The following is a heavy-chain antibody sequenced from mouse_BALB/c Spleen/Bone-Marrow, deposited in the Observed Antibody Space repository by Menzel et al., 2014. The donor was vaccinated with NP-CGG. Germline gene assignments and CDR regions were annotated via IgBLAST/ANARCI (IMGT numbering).Heavy chain of an antibody. J-gene: IGHJ2*01. V-gene: IGHV1-67*01. D-gene: IGHD1-1*01. CDR1: GYTFTDYA. CDR3: ARSDYGSRGGYFDY. Sequence: QVQLKDSGPELVRPGVSVKISCKGSGYTFTDYAMHWVKQSHAKSLEWIGVISTYSGNTNYNQKFKGKATMTVDKSSSTAYMELARLTSEDPAIYCCARSDYGSRGGYFDYWGQGTTLTVSS. CDR2: ISTYSGNT.